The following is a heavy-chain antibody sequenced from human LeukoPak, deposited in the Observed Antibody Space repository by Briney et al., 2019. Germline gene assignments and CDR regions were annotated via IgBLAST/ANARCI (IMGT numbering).Heavy chain of an antibody. CDR2: IVVGSGNT. J-gene: IGHJ4*02. CDR1: GFTFTSSA. D-gene: IGHD1-1*01. Sequence: GTSVKVSCKASGFTFTSSAVQWVRQARGQGLEWIGWIVVGSGNTNYAQKVQERVTINRDMSTSTAYMELSSLRCEDTAVYYSATDDVTTGTKTALGYWGQGTLVTVSS. CDR3: ATDDVTTGTKTALGY. V-gene: IGHV1-58*01.